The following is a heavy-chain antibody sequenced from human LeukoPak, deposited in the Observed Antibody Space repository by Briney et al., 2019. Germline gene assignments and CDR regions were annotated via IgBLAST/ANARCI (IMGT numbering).Heavy chain of an antibody. CDR3: ARVGGSGSYYGRGYFDY. J-gene: IGHJ4*02. CDR1: GGSISSHY. CDR2: IYYSGST. V-gene: IGHV4-59*11. Sequence: SETLSLTCTVSGGSISSHYWSWIRQPPGKGLEWIGYIYYSGSTNYNPSLKSRVTISVDTSKNQFSLKLSSVTAADTAVYYCARVGGSGSYYGRGYFDYWGQGTPVTVSS. D-gene: IGHD1-26*01.